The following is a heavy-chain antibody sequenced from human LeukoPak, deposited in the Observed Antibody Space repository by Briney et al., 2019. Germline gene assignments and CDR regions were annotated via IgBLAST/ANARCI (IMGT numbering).Heavy chain of an antibody. Sequence: GGSLRLSCAASGFAFSSYWMSWVRQAPGKGLEWVANIRQDGSERYYVDSVKGRFAISRDDAKNSLYLQMDSLRAEDTAVYYCARGAQWLAGRFDYWGQGTLVTVSS. V-gene: IGHV3-7*03. D-gene: IGHD6-19*01. J-gene: IGHJ4*02. CDR2: IRQDGSER. CDR1: GFAFSSYW. CDR3: ARGAQWLAGRFDY.